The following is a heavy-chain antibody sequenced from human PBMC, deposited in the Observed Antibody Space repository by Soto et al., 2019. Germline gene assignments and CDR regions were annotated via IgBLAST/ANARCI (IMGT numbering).Heavy chain of an antibody. V-gene: IGHV3-30*03. Sequence: QVQLVESGGGVVQPGRSLRLSCAASGFTFSSNGMHWVRQAPGKGLEWVAVISYDGSNKYYADSVKGRFTISRDNSKNTLDLQMNNLKAEETAVYYCAIGDLYSSSSTEFDYWGRGTLVTVSS. CDR2: ISYDGSNK. CDR1: GFTFSSNG. J-gene: IGHJ4*02. CDR3: AIGDLYSSSSTEFDY. D-gene: IGHD6-6*01.